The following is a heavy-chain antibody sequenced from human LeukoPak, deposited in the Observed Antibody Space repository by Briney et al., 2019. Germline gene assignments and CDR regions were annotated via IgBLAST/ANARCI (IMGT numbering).Heavy chain of an antibody. Sequence: GGSLRLSCAASGFTVSSNYMSWVRQAPGKGLEWVSVIYSGGSTYYADSVKGRFTISRHNSKNTLYLQMNSLRAEDTAVYYCARAILGDYAGSAYDYWGQGTLVTVSS. J-gene: IGHJ4*02. CDR1: GFTVSSNY. V-gene: IGHV3-53*04. D-gene: IGHD4-17*01. CDR2: IYSGGST. CDR3: ARAILGDYAGSAYDY.